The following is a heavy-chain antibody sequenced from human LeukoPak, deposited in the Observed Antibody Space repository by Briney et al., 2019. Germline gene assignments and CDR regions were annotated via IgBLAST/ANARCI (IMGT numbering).Heavy chain of an antibody. CDR3: AGNPGGYDILTGPNFDY. CDR2: IVVGSGNT. D-gene: IGHD3-9*01. J-gene: IGHJ4*02. CDR1: GGTFSSYA. V-gene: IGHV1-58*02. Sequence: SVKVSCKASGGTFSSYAISWVRQARGQRLEWIGWIVVGSGNTNYAQKFQERVTITRDMSTSTAYMELSSLRSEDTAVYYCAGNPGGYDILTGPNFDYWGQGTLVTVSS.